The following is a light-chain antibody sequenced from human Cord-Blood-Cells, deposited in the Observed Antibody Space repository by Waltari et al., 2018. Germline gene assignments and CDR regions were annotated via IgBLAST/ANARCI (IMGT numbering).Light chain of an antibody. J-gene: IGLJ3*02. CDR1: SSDVGGYNY. CDR2: EVS. V-gene: IGLV2-14*01. CDR3: SSYTSSSTRV. Sequence: QSALTQPASVSGSPGQSITISCTGTSSDVGGYNYVSWYQQHPGKAPKLMIYEVSNRPSGFSNRFSGSKSGNTASLTISVLQAEDEADYYCSSYTSSSTRVFGGGTKLTVL.